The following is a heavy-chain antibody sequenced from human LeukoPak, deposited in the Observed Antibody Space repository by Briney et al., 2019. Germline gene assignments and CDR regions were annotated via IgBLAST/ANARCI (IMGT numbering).Heavy chain of an antibody. CDR2: ISSNGGST. Sequence: PGGSLRLSCAASGFTFSSYAMHWVRQAPGKGLEYVSAISSNGGSTYYANSVKGRFTISRDNSKNTLYLQMGSLRAEDMAVYYCARARQSSSPFDYWGQGTLVTVSS. J-gene: IGHJ4*02. CDR3: ARARQSSSPFDY. CDR1: GFTFSSYA. D-gene: IGHD6-6*01. V-gene: IGHV3-64*01.